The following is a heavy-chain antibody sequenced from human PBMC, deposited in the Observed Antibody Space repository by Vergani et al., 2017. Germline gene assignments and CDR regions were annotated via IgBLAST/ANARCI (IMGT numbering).Heavy chain of an antibody. Sequence: QVQLVQSGGGVVQPGGSLRLSCVASGFTFNRYGMQWVRQAPGKGLEWVAYVLFDGSNKYYADSVKGRFIVSRDNSNDALYLQMTSLRTDDTAVYYCARDLAYCHEGSCALWGQGSVVTVSS. CDR3: ARDLAYCHEGSCAL. J-gene: IGHJ4*02. V-gene: IGHV3-30*02. CDR2: VLFDGSNK. CDR1: GFTFNRYG. D-gene: IGHD2-15*01.